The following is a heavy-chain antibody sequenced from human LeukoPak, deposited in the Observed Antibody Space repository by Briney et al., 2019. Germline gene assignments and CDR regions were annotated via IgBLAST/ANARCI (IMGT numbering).Heavy chain of an antibody. D-gene: IGHD2-15*01. CDR1: GFTFSSYA. CDR2: ISGSGGST. Sequence: GGSLRLSCAASGFTFSSYAMSWVRQAPGKGLEWVSIISGSGGSTYYADSVKGRFTISRDNSKNTLYLQMNSLRAEDTAVYYCAKRGGYCTDGSCYSYYFDYWGQGTLVTVSS. V-gene: IGHV3-23*01. J-gene: IGHJ4*02. CDR3: AKRGGYCTDGSCYSYYFDY.